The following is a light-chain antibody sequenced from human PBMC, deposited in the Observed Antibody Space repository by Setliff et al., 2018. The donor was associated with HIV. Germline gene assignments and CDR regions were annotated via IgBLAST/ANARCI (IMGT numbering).Light chain of an antibody. V-gene: IGLV1-40*01. CDR3: QSYDSSVSGLCV. CDR2: ANI. Sequence: QSALTQPPSVSGTPGQRVSISCVVNRSNIGTPFDIHWYQQMPGAAPKLLIFANINRPSGVPYRFSGSKSGTSSSLAITGFQAEDEAIYYGQSYDSSVSGLCVFGGGTKVTVL. CDR1: RSNIGTPFD. J-gene: IGLJ3*02.